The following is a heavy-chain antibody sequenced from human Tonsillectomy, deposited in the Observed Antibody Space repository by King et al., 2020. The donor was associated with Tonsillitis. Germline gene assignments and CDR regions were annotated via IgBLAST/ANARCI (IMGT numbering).Heavy chain of an antibody. CDR3: ASDSFDYFYGMDV. V-gene: IGHV3-21*01. J-gene: IGHJ6*02. CDR2: ISSRSTYI. Sequence: EVQLQESGGGLVKPGGSLRLSCAASGFTFSCYKMNWVCHAPGKGLEGGSAISSRSTYIYSADSVWGRFTISRDSAKNSLYLQMNSLRAEDTAVYYCASDSFDYFYGMDVWGQGTTVTVSS. CDR1: GFTFSCYK. D-gene: IGHD3-3*01.